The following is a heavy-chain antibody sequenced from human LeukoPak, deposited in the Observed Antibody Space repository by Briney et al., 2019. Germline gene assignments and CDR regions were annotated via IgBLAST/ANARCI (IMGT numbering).Heavy chain of an antibody. D-gene: IGHD6-6*01. J-gene: IGHJ6*03. Sequence: GASLRLSCAAAGFTVVDYGMHCVRQAPGKGLEFVSFICLDVGSTNYTDSVKDRFTISRENSKNCMYLQMNSLRAKDTALNYCAKDGYSSSGDSVYYYYMDVWGKGPTVSVSS. V-gene: IGHV3-43D*03. CDR2: ICLDVGST. CDR3: AKDGYSSSGDSVYYYYMDV. CDR1: GFTVVDYG.